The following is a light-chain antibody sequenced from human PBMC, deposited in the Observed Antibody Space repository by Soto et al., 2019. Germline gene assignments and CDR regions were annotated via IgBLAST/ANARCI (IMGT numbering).Light chain of an antibody. CDR1: QDISNY. CDR3: QQYDNLPLT. V-gene: IGKV1-33*01. Sequence: DIQMTQSTSSLSASVGDRVTITCQASQDISNYLNWYQQKPGKAPKLLTYDASNLETGVPSRFSGSGSGTDFTSTISSLQPEDIATYYCQQYDNLPLTFGGGTKVDI. CDR2: DAS. J-gene: IGKJ4*01.